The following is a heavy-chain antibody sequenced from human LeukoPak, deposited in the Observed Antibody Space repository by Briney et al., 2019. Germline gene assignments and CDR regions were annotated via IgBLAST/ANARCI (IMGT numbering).Heavy chain of an antibody. CDR3: AKGNHYYDSK. CDR2: VSGSGGST. D-gene: IGHD3-22*01. V-gene: IGHV3-23*01. J-gene: IGHJ4*02. Sequence: GGSLRLSCAASGFTFSSYAMSWVRQAPGKGLEWVSAVSGSGGSTYCADSVKGRFTISRDNSKNTLYLQMNSLRAEDTAVYYCAKGNHYYDSKWGQGTLVTVSS. CDR1: GFTFSSYA.